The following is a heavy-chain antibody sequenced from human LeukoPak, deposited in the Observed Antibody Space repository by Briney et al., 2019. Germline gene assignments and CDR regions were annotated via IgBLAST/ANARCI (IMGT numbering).Heavy chain of an antibody. CDR1: GFTFSSYS. Sequence: GGSLRLSCAASGFTFSSYSMSWVRQAPGKGLEWVSSISSSSSYIYYADSVKGRFTISRDNAKNSLYLQMNSLRAEDTAVYYCARGDSSGYYYGGGAFDIWGQGTMVTVSS. J-gene: IGHJ3*02. D-gene: IGHD3-22*01. CDR2: ISSSSSYI. V-gene: IGHV3-21*01. CDR3: ARGDSSGYYYGGGAFDI.